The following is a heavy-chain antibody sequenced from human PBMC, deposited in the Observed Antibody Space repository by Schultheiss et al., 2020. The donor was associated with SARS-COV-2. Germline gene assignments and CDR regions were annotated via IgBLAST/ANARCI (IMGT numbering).Heavy chain of an antibody. CDR3: ARGLGTTTSHFDY. D-gene: IGHD2/OR15-2a*01. V-gene: IGHV3-7*01. CDR1: GFTFSNHW. Sequence: GGSLRLSCAASGFTFSNHWMTWVRQAPGKGLEWVANIKQDGGEKYYVDSMKGRFTISRDNARNSLYLQINSLRAEDTAVYYCARGLGTTTSHFDYWGQGTLVTVSS. J-gene: IGHJ4*02. CDR2: IKQDGGEK.